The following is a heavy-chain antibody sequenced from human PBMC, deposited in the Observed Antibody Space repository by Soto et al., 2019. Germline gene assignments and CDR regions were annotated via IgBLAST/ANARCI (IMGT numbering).Heavy chain of an antibody. CDR2: ISGSGGST. CDR1: GFTFSSYA. J-gene: IGHJ4*02. Sequence: PGGSLRLSCAASGFTFSSYAMSWVRQAPGKGLEWVSAISGSGGSTYYADSVKGRFTISRDNSKNTLYLQMNSLRAEDTAVYYCAKDLRYNYYDSSATVSLDDYWGQGTLVTVS. D-gene: IGHD3-22*01. CDR3: AKDLRYNYYDSSATVSLDDY. V-gene: IGHV3-23*01.